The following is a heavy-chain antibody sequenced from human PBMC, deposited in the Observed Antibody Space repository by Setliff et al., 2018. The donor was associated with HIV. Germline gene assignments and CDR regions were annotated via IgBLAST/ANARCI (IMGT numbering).Heavy chain of an antibody. CDR1: GGTLSSYA. V-gene: IGHV1-69*05. D-gene: IGHD6-13*01. Sequence: SVKVSCKASGGTLSSYAISWVRQAPGQGLEWMGGIIPIFGTANYAQKFQGRVTITTDESTSTAYMELSSLRSEDTAVYYCARVRPLSSSWWSSDYYYYGMDVWSQGTTVTVSS. J-gene: IGHJ6*02. CDR3: ARVRPLSSSWWSSDYYYYGMDV. CDR2: IIPIFGTA.